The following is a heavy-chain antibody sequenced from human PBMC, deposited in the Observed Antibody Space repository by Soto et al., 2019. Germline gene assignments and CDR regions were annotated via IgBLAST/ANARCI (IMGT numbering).Heavy chain of an antibody. CDR1: VRSMSRGRYS. D-gene: IGHD1-26*01. J-gene: IGHJ3*02. CDR2: VYYSENT. CDR3: ARPQFSGTYHDTFNI. V-gene: IGHV4-39*02. Sequence: SQARSDSWSGSVRSMSRGRYSGGCIRQPPGKGLEWIGSVYYSENTYYNPSLKSRVTISVDTSKNLFSLKLTSVTAADTAMYYCARPQFSGTYHDTFNIWGQGTMVT.